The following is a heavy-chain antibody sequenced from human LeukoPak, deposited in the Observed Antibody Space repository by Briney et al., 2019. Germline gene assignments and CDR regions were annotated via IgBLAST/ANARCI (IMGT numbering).Heavy chain of an antibody. Sequence: QAGGCLRLSCAASGFSISGYTMNWVRQAPGKGLEWVSFISSSVTTRYYADSVKGRFTVSRDSAKNSLYLQMNSLRDEDTAVYYCARSKVGYCSGNRCLFDSWGQGTLVTVSS. CDR1: GFSISGYT. D-gene: IGHD2-2*01. J-gene: IGHJ4*02. V-gene: IGHV3-48*02. CDR3: ARSKVGYCSGNRCLFDS. CDR2: ISSSVTTR.